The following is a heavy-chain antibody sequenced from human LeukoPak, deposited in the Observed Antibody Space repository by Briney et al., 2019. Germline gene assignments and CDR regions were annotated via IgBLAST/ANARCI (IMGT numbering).Heavy chain of an antibody. CDR3: ARDRGSSGWYRGGDWFDP. CDR2: ISGSGGST. D-gene: IGHD6-19*01. CDR1: GFTFSSYA. V-gene: IGHV3-23*01. J-gene: IGHJ5*02. Sequence: GGSLRLSCAASGFTFSSYAMSWVRQAPGKGLEWVSAISGSGGSTYYADSVKGRFTISRDNSKNTLYLQMNSLRAEDTAVYYCARDRGSSGWYRGGDWFDPWGQGTLVTVSS.